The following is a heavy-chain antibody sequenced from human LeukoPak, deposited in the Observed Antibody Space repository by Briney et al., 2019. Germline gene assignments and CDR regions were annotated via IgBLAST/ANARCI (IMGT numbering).Heavy chain of an antibody. CDR1: GGSFSGYY. CDR3: ARRIRYRGTLGY. J-gene: IGHJ4*02. Sequence: PSETLSLTCAVYGGSFSGYYWSWIRQPPGKGLEWIGEINHSGSTNYNPSLKSRVTISVDTSKNQFSLKLSSVTAADTAVYYCARRIRYRGTLGYWGQGTLVTVSS. V-gene: IGHV4-34*01. CDR2: INHSGST. D-gene: IGHD1-1*01.